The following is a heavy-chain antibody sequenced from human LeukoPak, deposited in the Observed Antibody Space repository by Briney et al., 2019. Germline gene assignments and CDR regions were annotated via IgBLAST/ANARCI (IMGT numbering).Heavy chain of an antibody. Sequence: GGSLRLSCAASGFAFSTYAMSWVRQAPGKGLEWVSGLTGSGLSTYYADSVKGRFTISRDNSKNTLYLQMNSLRADDTAVYYCAKDLRGATGYFDYWGQGTLVTVSS. CDR1: GFAFSTYA. J-gene: IGHJ4*02. V-gene: IGHV3-23*01. D-gene: IGHD1-26*01. CDR3: AKDLRGATGYFDY. CDR2: LTGSGLST.